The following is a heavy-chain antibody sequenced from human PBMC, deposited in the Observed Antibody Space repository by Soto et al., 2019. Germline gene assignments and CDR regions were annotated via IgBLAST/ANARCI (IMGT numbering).Heavy chain of an antibody. D-gene: IGHD6-6*01. CDR1: GFTFRTYG. Sequence: QVQLVESGGSVVQPGRSLRLSCAASGFTFRTYGMHWVLQAAGKGLEWLALISNSGTDAYYADSVKGRFTISRDNSNNTLSLQMNSLRAEDTAVYYCATLSVTARPFDYWGQGTQVTVSS. J-gene: IGHJ4*02. CDR2: ISNSGTDA. CDR3: ATLSVTARPFDY. V-gene: IGHV3-30*03.